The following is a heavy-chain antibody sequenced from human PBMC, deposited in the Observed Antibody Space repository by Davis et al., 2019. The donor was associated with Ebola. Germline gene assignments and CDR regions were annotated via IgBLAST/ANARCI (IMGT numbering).Heavy chain of an antibody. Sequence: SVKVSCKASGYTFTSYAMNWVRQAPGQGLEWMGRIIPILGIANYAQKFQGRVTITADKSTSTAYMELSSLRSEDTAVYYCARDQATAADYWGQGTLVTVSS. V-gene: IGHV1-69*04. CDR3: ARDQATAADY. CDR2: IIPILGIA. D-gene: IGHD6-25*01. CDR1: GYTFTSYA. J-gene: IGHJ4*02.